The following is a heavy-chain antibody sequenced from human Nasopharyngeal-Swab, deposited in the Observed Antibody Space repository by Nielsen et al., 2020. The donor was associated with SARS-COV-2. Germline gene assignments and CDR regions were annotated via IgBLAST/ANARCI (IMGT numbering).Heavy chain of an antibody. V-gene: IGHV4-39*07. CDR1: GGSISSSSYY. CDR3: VGSSWYGDYYNYGMDV. J-gene: IGHJ6*02. Sequence: SETLSLTCTVSGGSISSSSYYWGWIRQPPGKGLEWIGSIYYSGSTYYNPSLKSRVTISVDTSKNQFSLKLSSVTAADTAVYYCVGSSWYGDYYNYGMDVWGQGTTVTVSS. CDR2: IYYSGST. D-gene: IGHD6-13*01.